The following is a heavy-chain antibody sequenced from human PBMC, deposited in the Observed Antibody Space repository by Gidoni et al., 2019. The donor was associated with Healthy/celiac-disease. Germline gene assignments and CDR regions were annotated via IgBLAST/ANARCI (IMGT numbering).Heavy chain of an antibody. CDR3: TTPYADYYYGMDV. CDR1: GFTFSNAW. Sequence: EVQLVESGGRLVKPGGSLRLSCAASGFTFSNAWMSWVRQAPGKGLEWVGRIKSKTDGGTTDYAAPVKGRFTISRDDSKNTLYLQMNSLKTEDTAVYYCTTPYADYYYGMDVWGQGTTVTVSS. CDR2: IKSKTDGGTT. D-gene: IGHD3-16*01. V-gene: IGHV3-15*01. J-gene: IGHJ6*02.